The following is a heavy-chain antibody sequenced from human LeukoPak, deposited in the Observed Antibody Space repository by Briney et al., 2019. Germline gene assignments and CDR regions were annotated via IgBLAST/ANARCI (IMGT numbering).Heavy chain of an antibody. J-gene: IGHJ4*02. CDR1: GYTFTSYD. D-gene: IGHD4-17*01. CDR2: MNPNSGNT. V-gene: IGHV1-8*01. Sequence: GASVKVSCKASGYTFTSYDINWVRQATGQGLEWMGWMNPNSGNTGYAQKFQGRVTMTRNTSISTAYMELSSLRSEDTAVYYCAGGIGSTTVTTLEYYFDYWGQGTLVTVSS. CDR3: AGGIGSTTVTTLEYYFDY.